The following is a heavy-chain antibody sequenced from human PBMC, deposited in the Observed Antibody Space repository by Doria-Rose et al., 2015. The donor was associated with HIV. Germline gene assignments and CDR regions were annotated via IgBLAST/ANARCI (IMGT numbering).Heavy chain of an antibody. J-gene: IGHJ4*02. V-gene: IGHV2-26*01. D-gene: IGHD6-13*01. CDR1: GVSLSSPGMG. CDR2: IFSDDER. Sequence: ESGPVLVKPTETLTLTCTVSGVSLSSPGMGVSWIRQPPGKALEWLANIFSDDERSYKTSLKSRLTISRCTSNSQVVLTMTDMDPVDTATYYCARIKSSRWYHKYYFDFWGQGTLVIVSA. CDR3: ARIKSSRWYHKYYFDF.